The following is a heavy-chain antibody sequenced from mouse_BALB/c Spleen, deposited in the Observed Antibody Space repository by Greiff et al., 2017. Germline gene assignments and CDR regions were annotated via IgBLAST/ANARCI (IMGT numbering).Heavy chain of an antibody. D-gene: IGHD2-4*01. Sequence: VQLPQPGAELVRPGASVKLSCKASGYTFTSYWINWVKQRPGQGLEWIGNIYPSDSYTNYNQKFKDKATLTVDKSSSTAYMQLSSPTSEDSAVYYCTRFDYDEYYYAMDYWGQGTSVTVSS. CDR2: IYPSDSYT. V-gene: IGHV1-69*02. CDR1: GYTFTSYW. CDR3: TRFDYDEYYYAMDY. J-gene: IGHJ4*01.